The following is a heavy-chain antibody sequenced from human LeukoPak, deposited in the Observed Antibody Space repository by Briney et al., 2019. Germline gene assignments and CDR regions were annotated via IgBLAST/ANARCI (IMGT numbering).Heavy chain of an antibody. J-gene: IGHJ5*01. V-gene: IGHV3-23*01. D-gene: IGHD5-18*01. Sequence: GGSLRLSCTASGFTFSSFAMSWVRQAPGKGLEWVSGLSGSGDYLYYVHSVKGRFTISRDTSKSTLFLQMNSLRAEDTAVYYCAKGYGTGLNWFGSWGQGTLVTVSS. CDR1: GFTFSSFA. CDR3: AKGYGTGLNWFGS. CDR2: LSGSGDYL.